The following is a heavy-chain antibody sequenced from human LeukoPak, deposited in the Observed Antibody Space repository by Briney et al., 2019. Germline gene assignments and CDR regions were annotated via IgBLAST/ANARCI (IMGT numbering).Heavy chain of an antibody. J-gene: IGHJ4*02. V-gene: IGHV3-30*18. D-gene: IGHD6-19*01. Sequence: GRSLRLSCAASGFTFSSYGMHWVRQAPGKGLEWVAVISYDGSNKYYADSVKGRFTISRDNSKNTLYLQMNSLRAEGTAVYYCANAAAAPYSSGPPQRDYWGQGTLVTASS. CDR2: ISYDGSNK. CDR3: ANAAAAPYSSGPPQRDY. CDR1: GFTFSSYG.